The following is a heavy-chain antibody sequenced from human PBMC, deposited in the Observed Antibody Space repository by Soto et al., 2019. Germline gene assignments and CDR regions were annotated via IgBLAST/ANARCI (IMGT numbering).Heavy chain of an antibody. CDR1: GGSISSYY. CDR3: AREGGWFGEFSTYYYYYGMDV. J-gene: IGHJ6*02. D-gene: IGHD3-10*01. V-gene: IGHV4-59*01. CDR2: IYYSGST. Sequence: SETLSLTCSVSGGSISSYYWSWIRQPPGKGLEWIGYIYYSGSTNYNPSLKSRVTILVDTSKNQFSLKLSSVTAADTAVYYCAREGGWFGEFSTYYYYYGMDVWGQGTTVTVSS.